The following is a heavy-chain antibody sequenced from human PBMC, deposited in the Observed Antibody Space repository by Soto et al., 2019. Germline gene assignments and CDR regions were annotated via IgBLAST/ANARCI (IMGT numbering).Heavy chain of an antibody. CDR2: IYPRDSDT. V-gene: IGHV5-51*01. D-gene: IGHD6-19*01. CDR1: GDSFTGFW. J-gene: IGHJ4*02. Sequence: GESLKISCKVSGDSFTGFWIGWVRQMPGKGLEWLGSIYPRDSDTRYSPSFQGQVTISADKALSTAYLQWNSLQASDTAIYYCARQHPLDSRVWYTWGQGTLVTVYS. CDR3: ARQHPLDSRVWYT.